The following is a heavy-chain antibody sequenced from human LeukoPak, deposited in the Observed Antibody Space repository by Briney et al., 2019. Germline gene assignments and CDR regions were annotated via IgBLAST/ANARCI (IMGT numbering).Heavy chain of an antibody. J-gene: IGHJ4*02. Sequence: GTSLRLSCAASGFTFSSYGMHWVRQAPGKGLEWVAVISYDGSNKYYADSVKGRFTISRDNSKNTLYLQMNSLRAGDTAVYYCAKDHGRYNWNPFDYWGQGTLVTVSS. CDR1: GFTFSSYG. D-gene: IGHD1-20*01. V-gene: IGHV3-30*18. CDR2: ISYDGSNK. CDR3: AKDHGRYNWNPFDY.